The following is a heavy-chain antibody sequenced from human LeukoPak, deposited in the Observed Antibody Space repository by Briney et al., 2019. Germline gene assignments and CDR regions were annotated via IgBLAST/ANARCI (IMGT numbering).Heavy chain of an antibody. CDR3: ARESLDWFDR. CDR2: INPNSGGT. V-gene: IGHV1-2*02. CDR1: GYTFTGYY. J-gene: IGHJ5*02. D-gene: IGHD3-16*01. Sequence: ASVKVSCKASGYTFTGYYMHWVRQAPGQGLKWMGWINPNSGGTNYAQRFQGRVTITRDTSISTAYMELSRLRSDDTAVYYCARESLDWFDRWGQGTLVTVSS.